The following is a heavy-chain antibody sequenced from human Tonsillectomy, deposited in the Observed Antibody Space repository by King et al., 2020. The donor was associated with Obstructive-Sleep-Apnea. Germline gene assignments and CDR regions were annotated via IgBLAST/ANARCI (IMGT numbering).Heavy chain of an antibody. CDR3: ARGGGYNEVDY. J-gene: IGHJ4*02. Sequence: QLVQSGGGLVQPGGSLRLSCAASGFTFSSYSMNWVRQAPGKGLEWLSFISGSSSIIYYAGSVKGRFTISRDNAKNSLYLQMNSLRAEDTAVYYCARGGGYNEVDYWGQGTLVTVSS. V-gene: IGHV3-48*04. CDR2: ISGSSSII. D-gene: IGHD5-24*01. CDR1: GFTFSSYS.